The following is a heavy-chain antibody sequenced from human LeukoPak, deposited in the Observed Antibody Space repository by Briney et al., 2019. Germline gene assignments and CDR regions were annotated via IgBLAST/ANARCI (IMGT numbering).Heavy chain of an antibody. Sequence: SETLSLTCAVYGGSFSGYYWSWIRQPPGKGLEWIGEINHSGSTNYNPSLKSRVTISVDTSKNQFSLKLSSVTAADTAVYYCVREGYDSSGYFLDSWGQGTLVTVSS. CDR2: INHSGST. CDR1: GGSFSGYY. V-gene: IGHV4-34*01. J-gene: IGHJ4*02. CDR3: VREGYDSSGYFLDS. D-gene: IGHD3-22*01.